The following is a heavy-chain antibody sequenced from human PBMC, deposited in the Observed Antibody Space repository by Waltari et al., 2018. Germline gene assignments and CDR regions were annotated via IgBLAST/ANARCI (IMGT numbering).Heavy chain of an antibody. J-gene: IGHJ6*02. V-gene: IGHV4-34*01. CDR1: GGSFSGYY. CDR2: INHSGST. D-gene: IGHD3-10*01. Sequence: QVQLQQWGAGLLKPSETLSLTCAVYGGSFSGYYWSWLRQPPGKGLKWIGEINHSGSTNYNPSLKSRVTISVDTSKNQFSLKLSSVTAADTAVYYCARGKPPNYYGSGSYYNPRSGMDVWGQGTTVTVSS. CDR3: ARGKPPNYYGSGSYYNPRSGMDV.